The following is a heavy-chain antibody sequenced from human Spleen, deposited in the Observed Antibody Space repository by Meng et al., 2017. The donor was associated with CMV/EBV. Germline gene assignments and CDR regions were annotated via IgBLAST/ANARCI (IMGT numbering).Heavy chain of an antibody. CDR2: IYSGGST. D-gene: IGHD3-10*01. J-gene: IGHJ4*02. CDR3: ARLRYGSGSYIDY. CDR1: GFTVSSNY. V-gene: IGHV3-53*01. Sequence: GESLKISCAASGFTVSSNYMSWVRQAPGKGLEWVSVIYSGGSTYYADSVKGRFTISRDNSKNTLYPQMNSLRAEDTAVYYCARLRYGSGSYIDYWGQGTLVTVSS.